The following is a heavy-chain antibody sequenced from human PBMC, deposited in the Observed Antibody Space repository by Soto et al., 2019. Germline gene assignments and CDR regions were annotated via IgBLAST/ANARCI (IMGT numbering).Heavy chain of an antibody. Sequence: PGGSLRLSCTASGFTFGDYAMSWVRQAPGKGLEWVGFIRSKAYGGTTEYAASVKGRFTISRDDSKSIAYLQMNSLKTEDTAVYYCAGDLSYYYGMDVWGQGTTVTVSS. D-gene: IGHD3-16*01. V-gene: IGHV3-49*04. J-gene: IGHJ6*02. CDR1: GFTFGDYA. CDR2: IRSKAYGGTT. CDR3: AGDLSYYYGMDV.